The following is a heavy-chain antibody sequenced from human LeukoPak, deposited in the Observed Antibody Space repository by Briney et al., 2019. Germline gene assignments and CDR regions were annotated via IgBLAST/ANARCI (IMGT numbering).Heavy chain of an antibody. J-gene: IGHJ4*02. CDR2: IYYSGST. CDR1: GGSINSYY. Sequence: PLETLSLTCTVSGGSINSYYWSWIRQPPGKGLEWIGYIYYSGSTNYNPSLKSRVTISVDTPKNQFSLKLSSVTAADTAVYYCARHGVGTISYPHFDYWGQGTLVTVSS. D-gene: IGHD3-3*01. CDR3: ARHGVGTISYPHFDY. V-gene: IGHV4-59*08.